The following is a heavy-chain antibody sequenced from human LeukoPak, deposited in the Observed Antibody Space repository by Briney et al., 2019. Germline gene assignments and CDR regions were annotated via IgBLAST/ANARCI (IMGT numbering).Heavy chain of an antibody. Sequence: ASVKVSCKASGGTFSSYAISWVRQAPGQGLEWMGWMNPNSGDTGYAQKFQGRVTITRNTSISTAYMELSSLRSEDTAVYYCARGPDFWSGTVYYYYYYMDVWGKGTTVTVSS. J-gene: IGHJ6*03. CDR1: GGTFSSYA. V-gene: IGHV1-8*03. CDR2: MNPNSGDT. D-gene: IGHD3-3*01. CDR3: ARGPDFWSGTVYYYYYYMDV.